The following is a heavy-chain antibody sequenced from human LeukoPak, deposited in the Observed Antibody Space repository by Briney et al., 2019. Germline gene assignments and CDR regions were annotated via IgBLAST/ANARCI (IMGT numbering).Heavy chain of an antibody. D-gene: IGHD3-22*01. V-gene: IGHV2-5*02. CDR1: GFSLSTSGVA. CDR3: AHRRGGYYDSSGYQPFYFDY. CDR2: IHWDDDK. Sequence: SGPTLVNPTQTLTLTCTFSGFSLSTSGVAVGWIRQPPGKALEWLALIHWDDDKRYSPSLKSRLTITKDTSKNQVVLTMTNMDPVDTATYYCAHRRGGYYDSSGYQPFYFDYWGQGTLVTVSS. J-gene: IGHJ4*02.